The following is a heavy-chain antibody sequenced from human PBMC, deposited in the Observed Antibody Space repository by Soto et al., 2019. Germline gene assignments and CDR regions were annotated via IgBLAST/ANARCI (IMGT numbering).Heavy chain of an antibody. CDR2: IDPSDSYT. CDR3: ARSSCSGGTCYFHYYYYYVMDV. D-gene: IGHD2-15*01. J-gene: IGHJ6*02. CDR1: GYSFTSYW. Sequence: PGESLKISCKGSGYSFTSYWISWVRQMPGKGLEWMGRIDPSDSYTNYSPSFQGHVTISADKSISTAYLQWSSLKASDTAMYYCARSSCSGGTCYFHYYYYYVMDVWGQGTTDPVSS. V-gene: IGHV5-10-1*01.